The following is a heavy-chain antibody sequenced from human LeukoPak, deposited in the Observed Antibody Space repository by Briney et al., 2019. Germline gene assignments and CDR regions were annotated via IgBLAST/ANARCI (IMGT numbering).Heavy chain of an antibody. CDR1: GFTFSSHA. CDR3: ARESSGYSYGSSFDY. Sequence: PGGSLGLSCAASGFTFSSHAFHWVRQAPGKGLEWVAAISNDGSNKYYVDSAKGRFTISRDNSKNTLYVQLNSLKGEDTAVYYCARESSGYSYGSSFDYWGQGTLVTVSS. V-gene: IGHV3-30*04. J-gene: IGHJ4*02. D-gene: IGHD5-18*01. CDR2: ISNDGSNK.